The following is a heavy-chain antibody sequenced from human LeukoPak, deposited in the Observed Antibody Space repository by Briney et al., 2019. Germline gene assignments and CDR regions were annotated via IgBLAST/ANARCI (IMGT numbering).Heavy chain of an antibody. CDR1: GFTFSDYS. J-gene: IGHJ4*02. V-gene: IGHV3-48*01. Sequence: GGSLRLSCAASGFTFSDYSMNWVRQAPGKGLEWVSYISSSSSTVYYADSVKGRFTISRDNSKNTLYLQMNSLRAEDTAVYYCARDSPGENYFDYWGQGTLVTVSS. CDR3: ARDSPGENYFDY. CDR2: ISSSSSTV. D-gene: IGHD3-10*01.